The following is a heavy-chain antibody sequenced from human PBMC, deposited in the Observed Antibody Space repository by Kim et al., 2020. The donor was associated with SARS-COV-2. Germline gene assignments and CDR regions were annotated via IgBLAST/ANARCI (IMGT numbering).Heavy chain of an antibody. CDR3: ARTAMMGAFDT. J-gene: IGHJ3*02. V-gene: IGHV3-13*01. CDR1: GFTFSSYD. CDR2: IGTAGDT. D-gene: IGHD3-22*01. Sequence: GGSLRLSCAASGFTFSSYDMHWVRQATGKGLEWVSAIGTAGDTYYPGSAKGRFTISRENAKKSLYLQLNSLRAGDTAAYYCARTAMMGAFDTWGQGTMVT.